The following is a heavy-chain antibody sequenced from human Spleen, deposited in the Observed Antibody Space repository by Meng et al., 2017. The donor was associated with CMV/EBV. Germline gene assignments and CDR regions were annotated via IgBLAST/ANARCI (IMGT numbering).Heavy chain of an antibody. V-gene: IGHV4-39*07. CDR2: IYYSGST. Sequence: SETLSLTCTVSGGSISSSSYYWGWIRQPPGKGLEWIGSIYYSGSTNYNPSLKSRVTISVDTSKNQFSLKLSSVTAADTAVYYCARRGVPAAIPRRGDWFDPWGQGTLVTVSS. D-gene: IGHD2-2*02. CDR1: GGSISSSSYY. J-gene: IGHJ5*02. CDR3: ARRGVPAAIPRRGDWFDP.